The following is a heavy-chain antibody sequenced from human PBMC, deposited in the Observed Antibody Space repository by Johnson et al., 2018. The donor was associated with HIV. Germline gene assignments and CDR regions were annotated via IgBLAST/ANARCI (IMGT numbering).Heavy chain of an antibody. CDR3: TTGLYWNDAFDI. D-gene: IGHD1-1*01. CDR1: GFTFSDAW. J-gene: IGHJ3*02. V-gene: IGHV3-15*01. Sequence: VQLVESGGGLVKPGGSLRLSCEASGFTFSDAWMNWVRQVPGKGLEWVGRVKSKTKGGTIDYAAPVKGRFTISRDGSKNTLYLQMTGLKTEDTAVYYCTTGLYWNDAFDIWGQGTMVTVSS. CDR2: VKSKTKGGTI.